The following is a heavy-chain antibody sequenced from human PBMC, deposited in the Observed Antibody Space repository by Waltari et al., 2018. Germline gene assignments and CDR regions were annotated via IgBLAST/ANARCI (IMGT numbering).Heavy chain of an antibody. J-gene: IGHJ4*02. CDR1: GYSISSGYY. CDR3: ARSIAVAGTDY. D-gene: IGHD6-19*01. Sequence: QVQLQESGPGLVKPSETLSLTCAVSGYSISSGYYWGWIRQPPGKGLEWIGSIYHSGRTYYNPSLKSRVTISVDTSKNQFSLKLSSVTAADTAVYYCARSIAVAGTDYWGQGTLVTVSS. CDR2: IYHSGRT. V-gene: IGHV4-38-2*01.